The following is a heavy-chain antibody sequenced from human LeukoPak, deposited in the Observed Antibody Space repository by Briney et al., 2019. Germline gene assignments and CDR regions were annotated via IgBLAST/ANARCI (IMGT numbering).Heavy chain of an antibody. D-gene: IGHD6-13*01. V-gene: IGHV1-2*02. Sequence: ASVKVSCKASGYTFTGYYMHWVRQAPGQGLEWMGWINPNSGDTNYAQNFQGRVTMTRDTSINTAYMELSSLRSDDTAVYYCARIEWAAANDWGQGTLVTVSS. CDR3: ARIEWAAAND. CDR1: GYTFTGYY. J-gene: IGHJ4*02. CDR2: INPNSGDT.